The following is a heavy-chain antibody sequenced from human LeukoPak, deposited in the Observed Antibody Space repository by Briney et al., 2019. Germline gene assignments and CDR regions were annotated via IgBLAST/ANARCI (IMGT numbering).Heavy chain of an antibody. CDR1: GYTFTSYG. D-gene: IGHD6-13*01. CDR3: ARDVDSRSWFAN. V-gene: IGHV1-18*01. Sequence: ASVKVSCKTSGYTFTSYGISWVRQAPGQGLEWMGWISAYSGKINFAQKFQGRVAMTTDTSTSTAYMVLRSLRSDDTAVYYCARDVDSRSWFANWGQGTLVTVTS. CDR2: ISAYSGKI. J-gene: IGHJ5*02.